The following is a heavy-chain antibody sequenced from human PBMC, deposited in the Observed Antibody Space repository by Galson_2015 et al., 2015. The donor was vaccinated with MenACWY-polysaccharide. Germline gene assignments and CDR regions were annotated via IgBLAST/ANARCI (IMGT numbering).Heavy chain of an antibody. CDR3: ARGHYGMDV. Sequence: SLRLSCAVSGFTFKNYWMSWVRQAPGKGLEWVANIKKDGGEKHCVDSVKGRFTISRDNGRSSLYLQMNGLRVEDTAVYYCARGHYGMDVWGQGTTVTVS. V-gene: IGHV3-7*01. CDR1: GFTFKNYW. CDR2: IKKDGGEK. J-gene: IGHJ6*02.